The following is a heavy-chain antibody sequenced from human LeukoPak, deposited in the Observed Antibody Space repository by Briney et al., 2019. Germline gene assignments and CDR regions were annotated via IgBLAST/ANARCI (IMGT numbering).Heavy chain of an antibody. D-gene: IGHD5-12*01. V-gene: IGHV3-48*01. CDR1: GFTFNTYN. CDR3: ARDHRVDGMDV. J-gene: IGHJ6*02. Sequence: GGSLRLSCAASGFTFNTYNMNWVRQAPGKGLQWVSYISGSSSTVFYSDSVKGRFTISRDNGKNSLYLQMNSLRAEDTAVYYCARDHRVDGMDVWGQGTTVTVSS. CDR2: ISGSSSTV.